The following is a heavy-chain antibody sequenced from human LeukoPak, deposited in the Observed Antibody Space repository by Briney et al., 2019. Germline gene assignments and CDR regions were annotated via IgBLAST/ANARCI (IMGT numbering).Heavy chain of an antibody. CDR2: IYSGGNT. D-gene: IGHD5-18*01. J-gene: IGHJ4*02. CDR1: GFTVSNNY. CDR3: ARRGDVYGSPFDY. Sequence: GGSLRLSCAVSGFTVSNNYMSWVRQAPGKGLEWVSIIYSGGNTYYADSVRGRFTISRDNSKNTLYLQMNSVRVEDTAVYHCARRGDVYGSPFDYWGQGTLVTVSS. V-gene: IGHV3-53*01.